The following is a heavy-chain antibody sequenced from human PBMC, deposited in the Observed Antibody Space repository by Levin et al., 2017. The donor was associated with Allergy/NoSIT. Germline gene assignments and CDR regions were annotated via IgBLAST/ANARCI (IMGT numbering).Heavy chain of an antibody. Sequence: GESLKISCAASGFTFSSYGMHWVRQAPGKGLEWVAVISYDGSNKYYADSVKGRFTISRDNSKNTLYLQMNSLRAEDTAVYYCATSLISSSWYLGGTAEDYWGQGTLVTVSS. J-gene: IGHJ4*02. V-gene: IGHV3-30*03. CDR2: ISYDGSNK. CDR1: GFTFSSYG. D-gene: IGHD6-13*01. CDR3: ATSLISSSWYLGGTAEDY.